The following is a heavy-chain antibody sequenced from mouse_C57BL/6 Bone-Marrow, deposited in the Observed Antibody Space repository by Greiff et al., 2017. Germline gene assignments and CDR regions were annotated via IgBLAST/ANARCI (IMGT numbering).Heavy chain of an antibody. D-gene: IGHD1-1*01. CDR3: ARHDYGSFFDN. CDR1: GFTFSDYY. Sequence: EVMLVESGGGLVQPGGSLKLSCAASGFTFSDYYMYWVRQTPEKRLEWVAYISNGGGSTYYPDTVKGRFTISRDNAKNTLYLQMSRLKSEDTAMYYCARHDYGSFFDNWGQGTTLTVSS. V-gene: IGHV5-12*01. CDR2: ISNGGGST. J-gene: IGHJ2*01.